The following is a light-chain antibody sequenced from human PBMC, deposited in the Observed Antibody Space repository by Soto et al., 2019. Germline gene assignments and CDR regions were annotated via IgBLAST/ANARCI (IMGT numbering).Light chain of an antibody. J-gene: IGKJ1*01. Sequence: DIQMTQSPSTLSASVGDRVTITCRASQSINIWLAWYQQKAGKAPKLLIYDASTLERGVPSRFSGSGSRTEFTLTISSLQPDDFATYYCQEYNSWRGEWTFGQGTKVEI. V-gene: IGKV1-5*01. CDR2: DAS. CDR1: QSINIW. CDR3: QEYNSWRGEWT.